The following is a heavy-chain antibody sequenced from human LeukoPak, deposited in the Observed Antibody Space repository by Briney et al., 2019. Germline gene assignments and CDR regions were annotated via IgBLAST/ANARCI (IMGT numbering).Heavy chain of an antibody. V-gene: IGHV3-30*04. CDR3: AKDPYSGSYAFDY. CDR2: ISCDGSNK. J-gene: IGHJ4*02. Sequence: GGSLRVSCAASGFTFSSYAMHWVRQAPGKGLEWVAVISCDGSNKYYADSVKGRFTISRDNSKNTLYLQMNSLRAEDTAVYYCAKDPYSGSYAFDYWGQGTLVTVSS. D-gene: IGHD1-26*01. CDR1: GFTFSSYA.